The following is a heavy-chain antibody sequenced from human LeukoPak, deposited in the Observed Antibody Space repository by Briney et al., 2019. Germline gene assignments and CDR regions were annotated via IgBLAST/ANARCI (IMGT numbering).Heavy chain of an antibody. Sequence: SGGSLRLSCTASGFTFGDYAMSWVRQAPGKGLEWVGFISSKAYGGTTEYAASVKGRFTMSRDDSKSIAYLQMNSLKTEDTAVYYCTRFMVRGVIIYMDVWGKGTTVTVSS. CDR2: ISSKAYGGTT. V-gene: IGHV3-49*04. D-gene: IGHD3-10*01. CDR1: GFTFGDYA. J-gene: IGHJ6*03. CDR3: TRFMVRGVIIYMDV.